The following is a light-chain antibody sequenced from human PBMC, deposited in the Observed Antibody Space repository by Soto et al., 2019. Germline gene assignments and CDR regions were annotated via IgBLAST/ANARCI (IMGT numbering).Light chain of an antibody. J-gene: IGKJ1*01. CDR2: DAS. CDR1: QSVSSY. CDR3: QQRSNWPPTWT. V-gene: IGKV3-11*01. Sequence: IVLTQSPTSLSLSPGERATLSCRASQSVSSYLAGYQQKPGQAPRLLIYDASNRATGIPARFSGSGSGTDFTLTISSLEPEDFAVYYCQQRSNWPPTWTFGQGTKVDIK.